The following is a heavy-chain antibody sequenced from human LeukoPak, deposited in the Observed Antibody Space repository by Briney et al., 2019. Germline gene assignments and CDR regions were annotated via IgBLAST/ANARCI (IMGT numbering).Heavy chain of an antibody. CDR2: ISSFSGTI. J-gene: IGHJ5*02. CDR1: GFDFRSYS. Sequence: GGSLRLSCAASGFDFRSYSMNWVRQAPGKGLEWVSYISSFSGTIDYADSVKGRFIISRDNAQNSLFLQMNSLRAEDTAVYYCARGDRSGYYHTSGFDPWGQGSLVTVSS. D-gene: IGHD3-22*01. CDR3: ARGDRSGYYHTSGFDP. V-gene: IGHV3-48*01.